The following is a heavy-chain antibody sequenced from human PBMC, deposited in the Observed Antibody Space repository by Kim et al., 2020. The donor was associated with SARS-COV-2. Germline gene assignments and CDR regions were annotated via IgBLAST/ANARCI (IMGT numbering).Heavy chain of an antibody. CDR3: AMHFGSSGSEFHQ. J-gene: IGHJ1*01. V-gene: IGHV3-23*01. Sequence: GGSLRLFCAASGFTFSAYAVGWVRQAPGKGLEWVSSISGSDGTTYYADSVKGRFIISRDNSKNTMHLQMNSLRVEDTAIYYCAMHFGSSGSEFHQWGQGT. D-gene: IGHD3-22*01. CDR2: ISGSDGTT. CDR1: GFTFSAYA.